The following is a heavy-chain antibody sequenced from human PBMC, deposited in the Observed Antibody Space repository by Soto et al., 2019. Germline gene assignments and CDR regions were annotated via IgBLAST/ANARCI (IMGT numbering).Heavy chain of an antibody. CDR2: ISYDGSNK. D-gene: IGHD6-13*01. J-gene: IGHJ4*02. V-gene: IGHV3-30*18. Sequence: GGSLRLSCAASGSTFSSYGMHWVRQAPGKGLEWVAVISYDGSNKYYADSVKGRFTISRDNSKNTLYLQMNSLRAEDTAVYYCAKSFIAAAGKEDYFDYWGQGTLVTVSS. CDR1: GSTFSSYG. CDR3: AKSFIAAAGKEDYFDY.